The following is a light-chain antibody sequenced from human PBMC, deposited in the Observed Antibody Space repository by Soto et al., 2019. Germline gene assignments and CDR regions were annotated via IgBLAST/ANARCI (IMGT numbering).Light chain of an antibody. CDR3: CSYAGSSTPVV. J-gene: IGLJ2*01. Sequence: QLVLTQPASVSGSPGQSITISCTGTSSDVGSYNLVSWYQQHPGKAPKLMIYEVSKRPSGVSNRFSGSKSGNTASLTISGLQAEDEADYYCCSYAGSSTPVVFGGGTMLTVL. CDR1: SSDVGSYNL. V-gene: IGLV2-23*02. CDR2: EVS.